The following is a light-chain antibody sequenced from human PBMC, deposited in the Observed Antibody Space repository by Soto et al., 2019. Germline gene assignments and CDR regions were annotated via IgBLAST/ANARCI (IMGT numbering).Light chain of an antibody. CDR3: CSYAGSSFYV. Sequence: QAVVTQPASVSGSPGQSITISCTGTSSDVGSYNLVSWYQQNPGKAPKLMIYEVTKRPSGVSNRFSGSKSGNTASLTISGLQAEDEADYYCCSYAGSSFYVFGTGTKVTVL. CDR1: SSDVGSYNL. V-gene: IGLV2-23*02. J-gene: IGLJ1*01. CDR2: EVT.